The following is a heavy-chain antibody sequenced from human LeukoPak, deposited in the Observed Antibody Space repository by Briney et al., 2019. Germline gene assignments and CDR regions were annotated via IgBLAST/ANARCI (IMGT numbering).Heavy chain of an antibody. D-gene: IGHD6-19*01. J-gene: IGHJ4*02. Sequence: GGSLRLSCAASGFTFSSYGMHWVRQAPGKGLEWVAVIWYDGSNKYYADSVKGRFTISRDNSKNTLYLQMNSLRAEDTAVYYCAKDRSSGCLDYWGRGTLVTVSS. V-gene: IGHV3-33*06. CDR3: AKDRSSGCLDY. CDR1: GFTFSSYG. CDR2: IWYDGSNK.